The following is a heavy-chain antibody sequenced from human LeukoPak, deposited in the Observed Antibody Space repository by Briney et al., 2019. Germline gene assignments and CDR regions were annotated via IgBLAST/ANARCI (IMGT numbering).Heavy chain of an antibody. J-gene: IGHJ4*01. CDR2: IKQDGSEE. CDR3: AAYYSSSWDY. V-gene: IGHV3-7*01. D-gene: IGHD6-13*01. CDR1: GFTFSSYS. Sequence: PGGSLRLSCAASGFTFSSYSMSWVRQPPGKGLQWVANIKQDGSEEYCVASVKGRFTISRDNAKNSLYLQMNSLRAEDTAVYYCAAYYSSSWDYWGHGTLVTVSA.